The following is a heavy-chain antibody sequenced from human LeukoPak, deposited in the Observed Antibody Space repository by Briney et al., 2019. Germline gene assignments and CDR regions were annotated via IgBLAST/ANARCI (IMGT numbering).Heavy chain of an antibody. CDR1: GFTLSNYG. CDR3: AKSGRNWAYLEY. Sequence: GRSLRLSCAVSGFTLSNYGMHWVRQAPGRGLEWVAVIWYDGTNKYYADSVRGRFTISRDSSKNTLYLRMNSLRAKDTAVYYCAKSGRNWAYLEYWGQGTLVTVSS. D-gene: IGHD7-27*01. J-gene: IGHJ4*02. V-gene: IGHV3-33*06. CDR2: IWYDGTNK.